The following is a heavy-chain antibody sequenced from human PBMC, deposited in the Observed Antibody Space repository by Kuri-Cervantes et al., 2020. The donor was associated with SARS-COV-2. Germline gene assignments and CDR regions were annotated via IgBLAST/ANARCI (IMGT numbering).Heavy chain of an antibody. CDR2: IWYDGSNK. CDR3: ARGIRGSWYVFDY. J-gene: IGHJ4*02. Sequence: GESLKISCAASGFTFSSYVMHWVRQAPGKGLEWVAVIWYDGSNKYYADSVKGRFTISRDNSKNTLYLQMNSLRAEDTAVYYCARGIRGSWYVFDYWGQGTLVTVSS. V-gene: IGHV3-33*08. D-gene: IGHD6-13*01. CDR1: GFTFSSYV.